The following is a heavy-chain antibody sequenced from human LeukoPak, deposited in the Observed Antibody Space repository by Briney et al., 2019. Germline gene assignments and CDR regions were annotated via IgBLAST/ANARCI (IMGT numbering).Heavy chain of an antibody. D-gene: IGHD3-22*01. J-gene: IGHJ4*02. CDR1: GGSISSGGYY. Sequence: SQTLSLTCTVSGGSISSGGYYWSWIRQHPGKGLEWIGYIYYGGSTYYNPSLKSRVTISVDTSKNQFSLKLSSVTAADTAVYYCARSGYYYDSSGYLYYFDYWGQGTLVTVSS. V-gene: IGHV4-31*03. CDR2: IYYGGST. CDR3: ARSGYYYDSSGYLYYFDY.